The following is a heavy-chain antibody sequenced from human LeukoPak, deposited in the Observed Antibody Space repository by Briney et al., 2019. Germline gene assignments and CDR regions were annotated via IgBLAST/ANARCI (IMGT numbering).Heavy chain of an antibody. V-gene: IGHV4-59*01. J-gene: IGHJ4*02. Sequence: PSETLSLTCTVSGGSIGTYYWSWIRQPPGKGLEWIGYIHYSGNTNCSPSPKSRATISVDTSKNQFSLRLSSVTAADTAVYYCARGDGRGYSYGYWGQGTLVTVSS. D-gene: IGHD3-22*01. CDR3: ARGDGRGYSYGY. CDR2: IHYSGNT. CDR1: GGSIGTYY.